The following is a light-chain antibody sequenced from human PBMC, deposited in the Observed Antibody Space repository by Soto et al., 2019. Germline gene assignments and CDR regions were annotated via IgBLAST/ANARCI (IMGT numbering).Light chain of an antibody. CDR1: SSDVGGYNY. V-gene: IGLV2-14*01. Sequence: QSALTQPASVSGSPGQSITISCTGTSSDVGGYNYVSWYQQHPGKAPKLMIYDVSNRPSGVSNRFPGSKSGNTASLTISGLQAEDEADYYCNSYTSSSTVVFGGGTKVTVL. J-gene: IGLJ2*01. CDR2: DVS. CDR3: NSYTSSSTVV.